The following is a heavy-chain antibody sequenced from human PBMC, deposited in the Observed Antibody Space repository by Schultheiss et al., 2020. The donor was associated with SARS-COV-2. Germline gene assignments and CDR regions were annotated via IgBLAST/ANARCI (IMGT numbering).Heavy chain of an antibody. J-gene: IGHJ3*02. V-gene: IGHV4-34*01. D-gene: IGHD3-22*01. CDR2: IYYSGST. Sequence: SETLSLTCAVYGGSFSGYYWSWIRQPPGKGLEWIGSIYYSGSTYYNPSLKSRVTISVDTSKNQFSLKLSSVTAADTAVYYCARVRLTYYYDSSGPYGDAFDIWGQGTMVTVSS. CDR1: GGSFSGYY. CDR3: ARVRLTYYYDSSGPYGDAFDI.